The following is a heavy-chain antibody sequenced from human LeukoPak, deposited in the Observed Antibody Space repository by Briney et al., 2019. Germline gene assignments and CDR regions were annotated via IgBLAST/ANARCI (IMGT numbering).Heavy chain of an antibody. J-gene: IGHJ5*02. V-gene: IGHV1-69*05. D-gene: IGHD5-24*01. Sequence: VASVKVSCKASGGIYSIYTISWVRQAPGQGLEWMGGIIPVFSTTNLAQKFQGRLKISMDESTSTAYMQLSSLRYDDTAVYYCVRDGFGEGYNSRRFDPWGQGTLVTVST. CDR2: IIPVFSTT. CDR3: VRDGFGEGYNSRRFDP. CDR1: GGIYSIYT.